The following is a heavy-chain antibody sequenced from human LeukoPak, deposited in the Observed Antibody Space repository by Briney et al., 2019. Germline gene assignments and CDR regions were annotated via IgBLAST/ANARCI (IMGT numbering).Heavy chain of an antibody. Sequence: PGGSLRLSCAASGFTFSSYEMNWVRQAPGKGLECVSYISSSGPTIYYADSVQGRFTIARDNAKNSLYLQMNSLRAEDTAVYYCAVNYDLDYWGQGTLVTVSS. D-gene: IGHD4-11*01. J-gene: IGHJ4*02. CDR2: ISSSGPTI. V-gene: IGHV3-48*03. CDR3: AVNYDLDY. CDR1: GFTFSSYE.